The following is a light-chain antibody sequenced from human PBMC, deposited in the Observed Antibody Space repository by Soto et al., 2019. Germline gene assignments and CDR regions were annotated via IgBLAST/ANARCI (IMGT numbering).Light chain of an antibody. J-gene: IGKJ1*01. CDR3: QQSYSTPRT. Sequence: DIQMTQSPSSLSASVGDRVTITCRASQNISSYLNWYQQKPGKAPKLLIYAASSLQSGVPSRFSRSGSGTDFTLTISSLQPEDFATYYCQQSYSTPRTFGQGTKVDIK. CDR1: QNISSY. V-gene: IGKV1-39*01. CDR2: AAS.